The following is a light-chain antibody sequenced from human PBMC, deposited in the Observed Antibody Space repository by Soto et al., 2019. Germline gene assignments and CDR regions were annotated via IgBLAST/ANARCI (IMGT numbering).Light chain of an antibody. CDR3: SSYAGSNNLGV. CDR2: EVS. Sequence: QSVLTQPPSASGSPGQSVTISCTGTSSDVGGYNYVSWYQQHPGKAPKLMIYEVSKRPSGVPDRFSGFKSGNTASLTVSGLQAEDEADYYCSSYAGSNNLGVFGGGTKLTVL. V-gene: IGLV2-8*01. J-gene: IGLJ2*01. CDR1: SSDVGGYNY.